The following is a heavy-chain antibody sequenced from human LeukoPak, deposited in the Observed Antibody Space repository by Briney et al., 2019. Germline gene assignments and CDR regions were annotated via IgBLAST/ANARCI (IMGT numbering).Heavy chain of an antibody. CDR1: GFTFSSFA. D-gene: IGHD1/OR15-1a*01. CDR2: IYSGGST. CDR3: ATETNS. V-gene: IGHV3-66*01. J-gene: IGHJ4*02. Sequence: GGSLRPSCAASGFTFSSFAMHWVRQAPGKGLEWVSVIYSGGSTYYADSVKGRFTISRDNSKNTLYLQMNSLRAEDTAVYYCATETNSWGQGTLVTVSS.